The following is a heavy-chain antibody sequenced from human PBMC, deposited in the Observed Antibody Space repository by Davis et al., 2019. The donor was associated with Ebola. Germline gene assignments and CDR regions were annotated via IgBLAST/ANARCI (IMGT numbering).Heavy chain of an antibody. CDR1: GFTFADYA. CDR2: ISWNSGSI. Sequence: GGSLRLSCAASGFTFADYAMHWVRQAPGKGLEWISGISWNSGSIGYADSVKGRFTISRDNAKNSLYLQMNSLRAEDTALYYCAKSEAVAVSAGYGMDVWGQGTTVTVSS. D-gene: IGHD6-19*01. CDR3: AKSEAVAVSAGYGMDV. V-gene: IGHV3-9*01. J-gene: IGHJ6*02.